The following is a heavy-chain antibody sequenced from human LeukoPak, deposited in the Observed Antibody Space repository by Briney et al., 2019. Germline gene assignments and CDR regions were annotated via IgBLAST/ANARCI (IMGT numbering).Heavy chain of an antibody. CDR2: IYHSGSA. V-gene: IGHV4-31*03. CDR3: SRVLESGGSCFFDY. J-gene: IGHJ4*02. Sequence: SETLSLTCTVSGGSISSGGNFWSWIRQHPGKGLEWIGYIYHSGSAYYDPSLKRRVTISIDTSKSQFSLRLSSVTAADSAVYYCSRVLESGGSCFFDYWGQGILVTVSS. D-gene: IGHD2-15*01. CDR1: GGSISSGGNF.